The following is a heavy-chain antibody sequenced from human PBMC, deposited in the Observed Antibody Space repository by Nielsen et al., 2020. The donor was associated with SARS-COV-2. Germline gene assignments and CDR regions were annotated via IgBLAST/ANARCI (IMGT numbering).Heavy chain of an antibody. J-gene: IGHJ6*02. CDR3: AKDDDYSYYYYGMDV. CDR2: ISGSGGST. Sequence: GESLKISCAASGFTFSSYAMSWVRQAPGKGLEWVSAISGSGGSTYYADSVKGRFTISRDNSKNTLYLQMNSLRAEDTAVYYCAKDDDYSYYYYGMDVWGQGTTVTVSS. D-gene: IGHD4-11*01. CDR1: GFTFSSYA. V-gene: IGHV3-23*01.